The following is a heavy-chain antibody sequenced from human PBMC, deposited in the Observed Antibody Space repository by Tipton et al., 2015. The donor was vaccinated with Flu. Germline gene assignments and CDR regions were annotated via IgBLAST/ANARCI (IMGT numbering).Heavy chain of an antibody. Sequence: RSLRLSCAASGFTVNSNYMSWVRQAPGKGLEWVAGIWYDGSNKYYADSVKGRFTISRDNSKNTLYLQMNSLRAEDTAVYYCARGYDILTDGGGYFDYWGQGTLVTVSS. CDR1: GFTVNSNY. J-gene: IGHJ4*02. CDR2: IWYDGSNK. CDR3: ARGYDILTDGGGYFDY. D-gene: IGHD3-9*01. V-gene: IGHV3-33*08.